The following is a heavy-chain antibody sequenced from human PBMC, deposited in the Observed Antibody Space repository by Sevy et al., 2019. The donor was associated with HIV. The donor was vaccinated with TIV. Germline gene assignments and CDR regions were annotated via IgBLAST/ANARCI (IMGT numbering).Heavy chain of an antibody. CDR1: GFTFSSYS. Sequence: GGSLRLSCAASGFTFSSYSMNWVRQAPGKGLEWVSSISSSSSYIYYADSVKGRFTISRDNAKNSLYLQMNSLRAEDTAVYYCARDAAGDYVWGSDRYYYYGMDVWGQGTTVTVSS. D-gene: IGHD3-16*02. J-gene: IGHJ6*02. CDR2: ISSSSSYI. CDR3: ARDAAGDYVWGSDRYYYYGMDV. V-gene: IGHV3-21*01.